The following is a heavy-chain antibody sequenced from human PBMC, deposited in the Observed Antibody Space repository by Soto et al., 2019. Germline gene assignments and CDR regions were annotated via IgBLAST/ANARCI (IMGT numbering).Heavy chain of an antibody. CDR1: GFTFRSYA. D-gene: IGHD4-17*01. CDR2: IISSGGST. CDR3: AKASPYYGDYIFDY. V-gene: IGHV3-23*01. Sequence: EVQLLESGGGLEQPGGSLRLSCAASGFTFRSYAMSWVRQAPGKGLDWVSTIISSGGSTYYADSVKGRFTISRENSKNTLYLQMNSLRVEDTAVYYCAKASPYYGDYIFDYWGQGTLVTVSS. J-gene: IGHJ4*02.